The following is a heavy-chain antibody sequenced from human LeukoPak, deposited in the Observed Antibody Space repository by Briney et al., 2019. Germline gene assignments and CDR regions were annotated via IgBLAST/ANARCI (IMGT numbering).Heavy chain of an antibody. V-gene: IGHV4-34*01. CDR3: ARGLRVVAALSFDY. Sequence: SETLSLTCAVYGGSFSGYYWSWIRQPPGKGLEWIGEINHSGSTNYNPSLKSRVTMSVDTSKNQFSLKLSSVTAADTAVYYCARGLRVVAALSFDYWGQGTLVTVSS. CDR2: INHSGST. J-gene: IGHJ4*02. CDR1: GGSFSGYY. D-gene: IGHD2-15*01.